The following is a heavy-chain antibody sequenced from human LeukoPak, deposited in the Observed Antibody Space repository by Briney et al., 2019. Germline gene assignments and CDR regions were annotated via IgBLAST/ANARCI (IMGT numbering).Heavy chain of an antibody. Sequence: GGSLRLSCAASGFTASSNYMSWVRQAPGKGLEWVSGINWSGGSTGYADSVKGRFTISRDNAKNSLYLQMNSLRAEDTALYYCARDRGYSYGYFDYWGQGTLVTVSS. CDR1: GFTASSNY. CDR2: INWSGGST. J-gene: IGHJ4*02. CDR3: ARDRGYSYGYFDY. D-gene: IGHD5-18*01. V-gene: IGHV3-20*04.